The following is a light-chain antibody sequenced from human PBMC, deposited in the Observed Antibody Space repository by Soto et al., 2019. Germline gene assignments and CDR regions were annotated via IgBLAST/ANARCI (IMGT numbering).Light chain of an antibody. Sequence: IVLTQSPGTLSLSPGERATLSCRASQRVSRSNLAWYQQKPGQAPSLLIYGASSRATGIPDKFTGSGSGTDFTLTISRLEPEDWAVYYCQQYGSSPCTFGPGTKVDIK. CDR1: QRVSRSN. CDR2: GAS. J-gene: IGKJ3*01. CDR3: QQYGSSPCT. V-gene: IGKV3-20*01.